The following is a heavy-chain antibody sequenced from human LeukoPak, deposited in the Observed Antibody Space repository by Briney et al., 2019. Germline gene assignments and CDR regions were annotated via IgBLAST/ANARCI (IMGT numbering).Heavy chain of an antibody. CDR3: ASSERGTGEESFGFDP. V-gene: IGHV4-38-2*02. D-gene: IGHD3/OR15-3a*01. CDR1: GYSISSGYY. Sequence: SETLSLTCTVSGYSISSGYYWGWIRQPPGKGLEWIGSIYHSGNTYYNPSLKSRVTISVDTSKNQFSLKLSSVTAADTAVYYCASSERGTGEESFGFDPWGQGTLVTVSS. CDR2: IYHSGNT. J-gene: IGHJ5*02.